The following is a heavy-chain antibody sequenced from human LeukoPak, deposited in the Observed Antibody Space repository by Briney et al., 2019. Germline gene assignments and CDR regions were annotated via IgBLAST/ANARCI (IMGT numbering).Heavy chain of an antibody. J-gene: IGHJ1*01. D-gene: IGHD3-10*01. V-gene: IGHV1-2*02. CDR1: GYTFTGYY. Sequence: GASVKVSCKASGYTFTGYYMHWVRQAPGQGLEWMGWINPNSGGTNYAQKFQGRVTMTRDTSISTAYMELSRLRSDDTAVYYCARHRSALWFGESETFQHWGQGTLVTVSS. CDR2: INPNSGGT. CDR3: ARHRSALWFGESETFQH.